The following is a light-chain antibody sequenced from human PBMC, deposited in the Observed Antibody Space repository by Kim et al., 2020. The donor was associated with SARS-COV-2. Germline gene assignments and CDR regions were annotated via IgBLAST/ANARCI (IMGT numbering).Light chain of an antibody. CDR2: DES. CDR1: HDISKY. CDR3: QQLDDVPYT. J-gene: IGKJ2*01. V-gene: IGKV1-33*01. Sequence: GERVHNTCQASHDISKYLNWFQQKAGKAPNLLISDESKLQTGVPSRFSGTGFGTEFTLTISSLQPEDIATYYCQQLDDVPYTFGQGPKLEI.